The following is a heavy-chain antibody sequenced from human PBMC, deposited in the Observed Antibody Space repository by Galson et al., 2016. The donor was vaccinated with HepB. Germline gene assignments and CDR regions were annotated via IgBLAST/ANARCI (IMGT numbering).Heavy chain of an antibody. CDR2: IYYSGST. CDR1: GGSIATSNSY. CDR3: ARNITPIRGGENWFDP. Sequence: SETLSLTCSVSGGSIATSNSYWAWIRQPPGKGLEWIGSIYYSGSTHYNPSLKSRLTVSVDTSKNQFSLTLTSVTAADTGVYYCARNITPIRGGENWFDPGGQRTLVTVSS. J-gene: IGHJ5*02. D-gene: IGHD1-20*01. V-gene: IGHV4-39*01.